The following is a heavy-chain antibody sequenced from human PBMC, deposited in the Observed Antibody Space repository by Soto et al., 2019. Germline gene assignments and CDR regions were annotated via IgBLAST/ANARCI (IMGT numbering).Heavy chain of an antibody. Sequence: GASVKVSCKASGYTFTSDGISWGRQAPGQGLEWMGWISAYNGNTNYAQKLQGRVTMTTDTSTSTAYMELRSLRSDDTAVYYCARVRRPYYYDSGSYSGMDVWGQGTTVTVSS. D-gene: IGHD3-10*01. CDR2: ISAYNGNT. J-gene: IGHJ6*02. CDR3: ARVRRPYYYDSGSYSGMDV. CDR1: GYTFTSDG. V-gene: IGHV1-18*01.